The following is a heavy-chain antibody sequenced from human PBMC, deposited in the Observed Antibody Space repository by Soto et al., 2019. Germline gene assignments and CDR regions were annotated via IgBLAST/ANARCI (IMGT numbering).Heavy chain of an antibody. Sequence: PSETLSLTCTVSGGSISSYYWSWIRQPPGKGLEWIGYIYYSGSTNYNPSLKSRVTISVDTSKNQFSLKLSSVPAADTAMYYCAKDNRDGYNFWGQGTLVTVS. V-gene: IGHV4-59*01. CDR2: IYYSGST. J-gene: IGHJ4*02. CDR1: GGSISSYY. D-gene: IGHD5-12*01. CDR3: AKDNRDGYNF.